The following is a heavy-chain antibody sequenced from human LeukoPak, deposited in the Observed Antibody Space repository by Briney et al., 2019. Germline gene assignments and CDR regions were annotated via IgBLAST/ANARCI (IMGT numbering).Heavy chain of an antibody. CDR3: AKDQNLAVTGPLGY. Sequence: GALRLSCTASGFTFGDYAMSWVRQAPGKGLEWLSGISGSGGSTFYADSVKGRFTISRDNSKNTLYLQMNSLRAEDTAVYYCAKDQNLAVTGPLGYWGQGTLVTASS. V-gene: IGHV3-23*01. J-gene: IGHJ4*02. D-gene: IGHD6-19*01. CDR1: GFTFGDYA. CDR2: ISGSGGST.